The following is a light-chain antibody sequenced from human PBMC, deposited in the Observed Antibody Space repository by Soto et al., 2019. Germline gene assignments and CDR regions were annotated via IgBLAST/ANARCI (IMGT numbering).Light chain of an antibody. CDR1: SSNIGSNA. CDR2: YDD. CDR3: AACDDSTKSHV. J-gene: IGLJ1*01. Sequence: QSVLTQPPSVSGAPRQRVTISCSGISSNIGSNAVNWYQQFPGKAPKLLIYYDDLLASGVSARFSGSKSGTSASLAISGLQSQDEADYYCAACDDSTKSHVFGTGTKLTVL. V-gene: IGLV1-36*01.